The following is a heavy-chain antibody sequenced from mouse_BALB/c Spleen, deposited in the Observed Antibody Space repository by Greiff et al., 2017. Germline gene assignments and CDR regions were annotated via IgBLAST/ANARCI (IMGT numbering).Heavy chain of an antibody. CDR2: ISNGGGST. Sequence: EVQLVESGGGLVQPGGSLKLSCAASGFTFSSYTMSWVRQTPEKRLEWVAYISNGGGSTYYPDTVKGRFTISRDNAKNTLYLQMSSLKSEDTAMYYCARQEGGITTAPYLDDWGQGTTLTVSS. V-gene: IGHV5-12-2*01. CDR3: ARQEGGITTAPYLDD. J-gene: IGHJ2*01. D-gene: IGHD1-2*01. CDR1: GFTFSSYT.